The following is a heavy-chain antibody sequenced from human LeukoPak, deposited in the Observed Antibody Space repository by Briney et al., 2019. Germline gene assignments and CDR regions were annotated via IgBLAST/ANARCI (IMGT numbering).Heavy chain of an antibody. Sequence: PGGSLRLSCAASGFTFSSCSMNWVRQAPGKGLEWVSSISSSSSYIYYADSVKGRFTISRDNAKNSLYLQMNSLRAEDTAVYYCARARGGLKRWLQPAPFDYWGQGTLVTVSS. D-gene: IGHD5-24*01. CDR1: GFTFSSCS. V-gene: IGHV3-21*01. J-gene: IGHJ4*02. CDR3: ARARGGLKRWLQPAPFDY. CDR2: ISSSSSYI.